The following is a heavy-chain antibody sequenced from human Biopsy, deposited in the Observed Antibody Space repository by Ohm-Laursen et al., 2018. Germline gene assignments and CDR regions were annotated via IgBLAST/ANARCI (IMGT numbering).Heavy chain of an antibody. CDR3: ASGGFGLDGYNSP. CDR2: IYYSGIAA. V-gene: IGHV4-59*01. J-gene: IGHJ5*02. Sequence: SETLSLTCTVSGGPLNSYYWSWIRQPPGKGLEWIGYIYYSGIAANYNPSLKGRVTISVDTSKHQFSLRLTSATAADTAVYYCASGGFGLDGYNSPWGRGTLVIVSS. CDR1: GGPLNSYY. D-gene: IGHD5-24*01.